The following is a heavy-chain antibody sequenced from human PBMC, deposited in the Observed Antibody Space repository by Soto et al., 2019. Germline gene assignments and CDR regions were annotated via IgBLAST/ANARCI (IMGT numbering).Heavy chain of an antibody. CDR1: GFTFSSYI. CDR2: ISSGSSYI. Sequence: PGGSLRLSCAASGFTFSSYIMTWVRQAPGKGLEWVSSISSGSSYIYYADSVKGRFTISRDDANNSLYLQMNSLRADDTAVYYCARGSKMTTFWGQGTLVTV. J-gene: IGHJ4*02. CDR3: ARGSKMTTF. V-gene: IGHV3-21*05. D-gene: IGHD3-16*01.